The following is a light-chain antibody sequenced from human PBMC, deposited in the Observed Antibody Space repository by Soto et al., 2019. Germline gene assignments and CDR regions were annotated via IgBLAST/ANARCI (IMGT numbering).Light chain of an antibody. CDR1: QSVRGY. CDR3: ERGSKWPPGLK. V-gene: IGKV3-11*02. CDR2: DVS. J-gene: IGKJ4*02. Sequence: EIVLTQSPATLSLSPGERATLSCRASQSVRGYLAWYQQKPGQAPRLLIYDVSNRATGIPARFSGSGSGGDCSLTIGGVRAEDFAVYFCERGSKWPPGLKFGGGTKVDIK.